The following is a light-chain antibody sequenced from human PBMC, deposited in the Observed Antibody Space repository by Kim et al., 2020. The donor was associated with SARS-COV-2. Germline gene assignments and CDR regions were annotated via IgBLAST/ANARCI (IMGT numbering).Light chain of an antibody. CDR1: QSISSN. CDR3: HQFNSWPRT. Sequence: VCPGERATMSCRASQSISSNLAWYQQKPGQAPRILIHAASTRDTGIPARFSGSGSGTEFTLTVSSLQSEDFAVYYCHQFNSWPRTFGEGTKVDIK. V-gene: IGKV3-15*01. J-gene: IGKJ1*01. CDR2: AAS.